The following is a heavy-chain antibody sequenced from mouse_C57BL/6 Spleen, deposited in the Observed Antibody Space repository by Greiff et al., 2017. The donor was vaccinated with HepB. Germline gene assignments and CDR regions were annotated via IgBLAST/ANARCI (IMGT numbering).Heavy chain of an antibody. CDR3: ARYYGSSPYWYFDV. CDR2: IYPGDGDT. J-gene: IGHJ1*03. D-gene: IGHD1-1*01. Sequence: QVQLKESGPELVKPGASVKISCKASGYAFSSSWMNWVKQRPGKGLEWIGRIYPGDGDTNYNGKFKGKATLTADKSSSTAYMQLSSLPAEDSAVYFCARYYGSSPYWYFDVWGTGTTVTVSS. V-gene: IGHV1-82*01. CDR1: GYAFSSSW.